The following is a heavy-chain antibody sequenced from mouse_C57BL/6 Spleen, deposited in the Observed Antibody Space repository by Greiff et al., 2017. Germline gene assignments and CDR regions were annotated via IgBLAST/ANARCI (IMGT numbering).Heavy chain of an antibody. J-gene: IGHJ2*01. Sequence: EVMLVESGGGLVKPGGSRKLSCAASGFTFSDYGMHWVRQAPEKGLEWVAYISSGSSTIYYADTVKGRFTISRDNAKNTLFLQMTSLRSEDTAMYYCARRTRGGYYFDYWGQGTTLTVSS. CDR3: ARRTRGGYYFDY. CDR1: GFTFSDYG. V-gene: IGHV5-17*01. CDR2: ISSGSSTI.